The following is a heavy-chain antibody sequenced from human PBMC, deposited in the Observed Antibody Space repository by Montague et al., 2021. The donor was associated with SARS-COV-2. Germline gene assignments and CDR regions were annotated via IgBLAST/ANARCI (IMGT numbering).Heavy chain of an antibody. Sequence: TLSLTCAVSSGSFRGSYWSWIRQPPGKGLEWIGEINHSGSTTYNPSLESRVSISVDTSNKQFSLKVTSVTAADTAVYYCARLGAITLVRGITKADFSNYGMDVWGQGTTVTVSS. CDR2: INHSGST. J-gene: IGHJ6*02. CDR1: SGSFRGSY. CDR3: ARLGAITLVRGITKADFSNYGMDV. V-gene: IGHV4-34*01. D-gene: IGHD3-10*01.